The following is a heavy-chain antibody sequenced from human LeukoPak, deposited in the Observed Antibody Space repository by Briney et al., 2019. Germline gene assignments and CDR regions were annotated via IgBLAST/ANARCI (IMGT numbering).Heavy chain of an antibody. Sequence: GALVKVSCKASGYTFTSYGISWVRQAPGQGLEWMGWISAYNGNTNYAQKLQGRVTMTTDTSTSTAYMELRSLRSDDTAVYYCARDPPYYDILTGQFFDYWGQGTLVTVSS. CDR3: ARDPPYYDILTGQFFDY. V-gene: IGHV1-18*01. D-gene: IGHD3-9*01. J-gene: IGHJ4*02. CDR2: ISAYNGNT. CDR1: GYTFTSYG.